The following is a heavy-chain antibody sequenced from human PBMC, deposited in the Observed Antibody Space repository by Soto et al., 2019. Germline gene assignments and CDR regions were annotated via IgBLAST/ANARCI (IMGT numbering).Heavy chain of an antibody. CDR1: GYSFTSYW. V-gene: IGHV5-51*01. Sequence: PGESLKISCKGSGYSFTSYWIGWVRQMPGKGLEWMGIVYPGDSDTRYSPSFQGQVTISADKSISTAYLQWSSLKASDTAMYYCARDFWSGYSNNNWFDRWGQGTLVTVSS. J-gene: IGHJ5*02. D-gene: IGHD3-3*01. CDR3: ARDFWSGYSNNNWFDR. CDR2: VYPGDSDT.